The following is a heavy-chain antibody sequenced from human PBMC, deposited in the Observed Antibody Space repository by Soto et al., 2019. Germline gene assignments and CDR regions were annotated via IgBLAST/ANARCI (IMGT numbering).Heavy chain of an antibody. CDR3: ARGAAAAGYYYYHGMDV. V-gene: IGHV4-61*01. J-gene: IGHJ6*02. CDR1: GGSVSSGSYY. D-gene: IGHD6-13*01. CDR2: IYYSGST. Sequence: SETLSLTCTVSGGSVSSGSYYWSWIRQPPGKGLEWIGYIYYSGSTNYNPSLKSRVTISVDTSKNQFSLKLSSVTAADTAVYYCARGAAAAGYYYYHGMDVWGQGTTVTVSS.